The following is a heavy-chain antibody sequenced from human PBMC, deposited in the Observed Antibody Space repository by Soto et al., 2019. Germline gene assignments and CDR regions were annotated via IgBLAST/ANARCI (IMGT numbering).Heavy chain of an antibody. CDR2: ISAYNGNT. V-gene: IGHV1-18*04. J-gene: IGHJ6*02. D-gene: IGHD2-15*01. CDR3: ASPHPNCSGGSCYSRITPYYYYGMDV. Sequence: ASVKVSCKASGYTFTSYGISWVRQAPGRGLEWMGWISAYNGNTNYAQKLQGRVTMTTDTSTSTAYMELRSLRSDDTAVYYCASPHPNCSGGSCYSRITPYYYYGMDVWGQGTTVTVSS. CDR1: GYTFTSYG.